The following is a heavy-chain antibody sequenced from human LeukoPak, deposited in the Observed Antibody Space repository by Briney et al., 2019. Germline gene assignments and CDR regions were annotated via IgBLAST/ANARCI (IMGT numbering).Heavy chain of an antibody. CDR1: GFTFSNYW. D-gene: IGHD2-8*02. CDR3: TRIGCAGGNCPKAGRALGGY. V-gene: IGHV3-7*01. Sequence: GGSLRLSCSASGFTFSNYWMTWVRQSPGKGLEWVAIIKHDGSDKYCVDSVKGRFTISRDNAKNSLYLQMSSLRAEDTAVYYCTRIGCAGGNCPKAGRALGGYWGQGILVTVSS. J-gene: IGHJ4*02. CDR2: IKHDGSDK.